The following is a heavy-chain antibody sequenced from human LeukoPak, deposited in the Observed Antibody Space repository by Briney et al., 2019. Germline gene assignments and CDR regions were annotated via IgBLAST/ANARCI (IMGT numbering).Heavy chain of an antibody. Sequence: PSETLSLTCAVSGGSISSTNWWNWVRQPPGKGLEWIGEIYHSGNSNYNPSLNSRVTISVDKSKNQFSLKLSSVTAADTAVYYCARARRPTEWFDPWGQGTLVTVSS. CDR3: ARARRPTEWFDP. D-gene: IGHD1-14*01. CDR2: IYHSGNS. CDR1: GGSISSTNW. J-gene: IGHJ5*02. V-gene: IGHV4-4*02.